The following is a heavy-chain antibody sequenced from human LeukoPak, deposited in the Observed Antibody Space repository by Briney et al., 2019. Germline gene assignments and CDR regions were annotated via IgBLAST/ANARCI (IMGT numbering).Heavy chain of an antibody. CDR1: GFTFSGYV. CDR2: ISGGGGST. V-gene: IGHV3-23*01. Sequence: GGSLRLSCAASGFTFSGYVMSWVRQAPGKGLEWVSGISGGGGSTYYADSVKGRFTISRDNSKNTLYLQMNSLRAEDTAVYYCAKDLGTGYSYGYDYWGQGTLVTVSS. CDR3: AKDLGTGYSYGYDY. D-gene: IGHD5-18*01. J-gene: IGHJ4*02.